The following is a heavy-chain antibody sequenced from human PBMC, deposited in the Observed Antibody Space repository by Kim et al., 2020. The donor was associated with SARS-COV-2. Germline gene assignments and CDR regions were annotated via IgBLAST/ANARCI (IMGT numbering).Heavy chain of an antibody. D-gene: IGHD2-2*01. V-gene: IGHV4-39*07. CDR2: IYYSGST. J-gene: IGHJ6*02. CDR1: GGSISSSSYY. Sequence: SETLSLTCTVSGGSISSSSYYWGWIRQPPGKGLEGNGSIYYSGSTYYNPALKSRVTISVDTSKNQFSLKLSSGTAADTAVYYCHCSSLVPYYYGMDVWGQGTTVTVSS. CDR3: HCSSLVPYYYGMDV.